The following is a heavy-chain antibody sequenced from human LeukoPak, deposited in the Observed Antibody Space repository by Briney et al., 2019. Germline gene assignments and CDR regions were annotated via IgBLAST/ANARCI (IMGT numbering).Heavy chain of an antibody. CDR3: AREPHSSGWYRDAFDI. J-gene: IGHJ3*02. V-gene: IGHV4-4*07. Sequence: SETLSLTCTVSGGSIRSYYWSWLRQPAGKGLEWIGRIYTSGSTNYNPSLKSRVTMSVDTSKNQFSLKLSSVTAADTAVYYCAREPHSSGWYRDAFDIWGQGTMVTVSS. CDR2: IYTSGST. CDR1: GGSIRSYY. D-gene: IGHD6-19*01.